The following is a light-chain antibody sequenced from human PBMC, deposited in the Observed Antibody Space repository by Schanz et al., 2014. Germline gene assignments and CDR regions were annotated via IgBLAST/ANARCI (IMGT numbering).Light chain of an antibody. Sequence: QSALTQPASVSGSPGQSITISCTGTSSDVGGYNYVSWYQQHPGKAPKLMIYEVSNRPSGVPDRFSGSKSGNTASLTVSGLQADDEAEYHCSSFRDGWNFVVFGGGTKLTVL. CDR3: SSFRDGWNFVV. CDR2: EVS. V-gene: IGLV2-14*01. CDR1: SSDVGGYNY. J-gene: IGLJ3*02.